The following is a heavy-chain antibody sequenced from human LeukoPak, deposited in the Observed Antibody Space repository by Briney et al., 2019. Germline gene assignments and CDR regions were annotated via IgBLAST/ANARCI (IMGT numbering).Heavy chain of an antibody. CDR3: ARGSSGSVPVD. CDR2: IYSGGST. Sequence: GGSLRLSCAASGFTVSSNYMSWVRQAPGKGLEWVSVIYSGGSTYYADSVKGRFTISRDSSKNTLYLQMNSLRAEDTAVYYCARGSSGSVPVDWGQGTLVTVSS. D-gene: IGHD3-22*01. J-gene: IGHJ4*02. V-gene: IGHV3-66*01. CDR1: GFTVSSNY.